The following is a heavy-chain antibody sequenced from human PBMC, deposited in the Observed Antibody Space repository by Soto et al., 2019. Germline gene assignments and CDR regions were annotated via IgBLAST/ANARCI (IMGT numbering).Heavy chain of an antibody. CDR2: IYQSGST. Sequence: HLQLQESGSGLVKPSQTLSLTCAVSGGSISSDGYSWSWIRQPQGKGLEWIGYIYQSGSTSYSPSLNSRVTISVDRSNNQFSLKLSSVTAADTAVYYCTRGDYSRSFDPWGQGTLVIVSS. CDR1: GGSISSDGYS. CDR3: TRGDYSRSFDP. D-gene: IGHD4-4*01. V-gene: IGHV4-30-2*01. J-gene: IGHJ5*02.